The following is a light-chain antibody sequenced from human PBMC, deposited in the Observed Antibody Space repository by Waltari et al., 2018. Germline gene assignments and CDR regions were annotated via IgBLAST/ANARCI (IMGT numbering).Light chain of an antibody. CDR2: AAS. J-gene: IGKJ3*01. CDR3: QQSYSTPFT. Sequence: DIQMTQSPSSLSASVGDRVTITCRASQSISSYLNWYQQKPGKAPKLLIYAASSLQSGVPSRFSGSGSGTDFTLTISRLQPEEFATYYCQQSYSTPFTFGPGTKVDIK. CDR1: QSISSY. V-gene: IGKV1-39*01.